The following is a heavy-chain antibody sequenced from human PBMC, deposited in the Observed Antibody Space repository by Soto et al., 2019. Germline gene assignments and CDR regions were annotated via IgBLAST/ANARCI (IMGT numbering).Heavy chain of an antibody. CDR3: AHPSSLRWWYYFDY. CDR2: ISGSGGST. Sequence: EVQLLESGGGLVQPGGSLRLSCAASGFTFSSYAMSWVRQAPGKGLEWVSAISGSGGSTYYADSVKGRFTISRDNSKNTLYLQMNSLSAEHTAVYYCAHPSSLRWWYYFDYWGQGTLVTVSS. J-gene: IGHJ4*02. D-gene: IGHD4-17*01. V-gene: IGHV3-23*01. CDR1: GFTFSSYA.